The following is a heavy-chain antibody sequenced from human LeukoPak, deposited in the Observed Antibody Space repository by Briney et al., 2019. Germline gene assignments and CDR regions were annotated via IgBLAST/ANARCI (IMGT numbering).Heavy chain of an antibody. CDR2: IYHSGST. V-gene: IGHV4-38-2*02. CDR1: GYSISSGYY. CDR3: ATDRRTGYYGSGSYYNQREFDP. J-gene: IGHJ5*02. Sequence: SETLSLTCTVSGYSISSGYYWGWIRQPPGKGLEWIGSIYHSGSTYYNPSLKSRVTISVDTSKNQFSLKLSSVTAADTAVYYRATDRRTGYYGSGSYYNQREFDPWGQGTLVTVSS. D-gene: IGHD3-10*01.